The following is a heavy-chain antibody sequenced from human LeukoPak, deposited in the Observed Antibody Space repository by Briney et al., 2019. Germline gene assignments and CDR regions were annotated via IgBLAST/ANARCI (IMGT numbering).Heavy chain of an antibody. V-gene: IGHV3-23*01. CDR3: AKTFGLRFLEWLFSDDYYYYYGMDV. CDR2: ISGSSGST. Sequence: GGSLRLSCAASGFTFSSYAMSWVRQAPGKGLEWVSAISGSSGSTYYADSVKGRFTISRDNSKSTLYLQMNSLRAEDTAVYYCAKTFGLRFLEWLFSDDYYYYYGMDVWGQGTTVTASS. CDR1: GFTFSSYA. D-gene: IGHD3-3*01. J-gene: IGHJ6*02.